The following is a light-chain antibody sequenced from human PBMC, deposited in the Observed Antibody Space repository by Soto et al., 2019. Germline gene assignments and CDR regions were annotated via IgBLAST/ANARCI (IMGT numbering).Light chain of an antibody. Sequence: EIVLTQSPGTLCLSPGERATLSCRASQSVSSSSLAWYQQKPGQAPRLLIYGASSRATGIPDRFSVSGSGTDFTLTISRLEPEDFAVYYCQQYGSSPWTFGQGTKVEIK. CDR3: QQYGSSPWT. CDR2: GAS. CDR1: QSVSSSS. V-gene: IGKV3-20*01. J-gene: IGKJ1*01.